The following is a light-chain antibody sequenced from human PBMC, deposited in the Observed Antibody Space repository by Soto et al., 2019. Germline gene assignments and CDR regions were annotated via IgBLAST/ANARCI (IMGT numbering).Light chain of an antibody. V-gene: IGLV1-44*01. CDR3: AVWDDSLNGYF. CDR2: ADS. Sequence: QSVVTQSPSASGTPGENVTISCSGSSSNIGTNTVNWFQQLPKTAPHLLVYADSQRPSGVPDRFSGSKSGTSASLAISGLQSEDASHYYCAVWDDSLNGYFFGTGTKLTVL. CDR1: SSNIGTNT. J-gene: IGLJ1*01.